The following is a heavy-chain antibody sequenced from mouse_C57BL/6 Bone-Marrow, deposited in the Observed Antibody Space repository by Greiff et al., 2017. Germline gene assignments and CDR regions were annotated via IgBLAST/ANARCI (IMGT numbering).Heavy chain of an antibody. J-gene: IGHJ1*03. D-gene: IGHD1-1*01. V-gene: IGHV14-1*01. CDR1: GFNIKDYY. CDR2: IDPEDGDT. Sequence: EVQLQQSGAELVRPGASVKLSCTASGFNIKDYYMHWVKQRPEQGLEWIGRIDPEDGDTEYAPKFQGKATMTADTSSNTAYLQLSSLTSEDTAVYYCTLYGSSDWYFDGWGTGTTVTVSS. CDR3: TLYGSSDWYFDG.